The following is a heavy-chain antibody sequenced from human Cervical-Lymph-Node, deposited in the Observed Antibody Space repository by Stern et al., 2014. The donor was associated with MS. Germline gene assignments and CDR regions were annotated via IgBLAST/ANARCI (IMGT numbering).Heavy chain of an antibody. CDR1: GGSISSGSYY. Sequence: QLQLQESGPGLVKPSQTLSLTCTVSGGSISSGSYYWSWIRQPAGKGLEXIGRIYTSGSTNYNPSLKSRVTISVDTSKNQFSLQLSSGTAADTAVYYCARGYCSGGSCSYTYYYYYGMDVWGQGTTVTVSS. D-gene: IGHD2-15*01. V-gene: IGHV4-61*02. J-gene: IGHJ6*02. CDR2: IYTSGST. CDR3: ARGYCSGGSCSYTYYYYYGMDV.